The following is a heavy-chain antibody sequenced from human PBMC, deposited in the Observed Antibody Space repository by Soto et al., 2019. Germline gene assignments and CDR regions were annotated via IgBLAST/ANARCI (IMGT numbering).Heavy chain of an antibody. CDR1: GYTFIRYG. CDR3: ARDRVAATSYYDSSGVMGNAFDI. CDR2: ISPYDDST. J-gene: IGHJ3*02. Sequence: ASVKVSCKASGYTFIRYGITWVRQAPGQGFEWMGWISPYDDSTIYAQKLQGRVTMTGDTSTRTVNLTLSSLKSDDTAVYYCARDRVAATSYYDSSGVMGNAFDIWGQGTMVTVSS. V-gene: IGHV1-18*01. D-gene: IGHD3-22*01.